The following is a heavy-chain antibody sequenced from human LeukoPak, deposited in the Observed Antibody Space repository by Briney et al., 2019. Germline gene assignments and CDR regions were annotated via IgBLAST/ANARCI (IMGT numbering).Heavy chain of an antibody. D-gene: IGHD3-22*01. Sequence: SETLSLTCTVSGGSISSYYWSWIRQPPGKGLEWIGYVFYTGTTHYNPSLKSRVTISVDTSKNQFSLKLSSVPAADTAVYYCARSSQNFYWGDSSGYYFDYWGQGTLVTVSS. CDR3: ARSSQNFYWGDSSGYYFDY. CDR1: GGSISSYY. CDR2: VFYTGTT. V-gene: IGHV4-59*01. J-gene: IGHJ4*02.